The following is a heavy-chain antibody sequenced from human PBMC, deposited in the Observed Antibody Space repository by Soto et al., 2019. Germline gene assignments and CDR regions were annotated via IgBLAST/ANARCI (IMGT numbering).Heavy chain of an antibody. J-gene: IGHJ4*02. CDR1: GFTFSTYW. Sequence: GSLRLSCVASGFTFSTYWMHWVRQTPGEGLVWVSHTDSDGTFTTYADSVKGRFTISRDNAKSTLYLQMNSLRAEDTAVYYCARVPEPALPAAIHYFDYWGQGTLVTVS. CDR3: ARVPEPALPAAIHYFDY. CDR2: TDSDGTFT. D-gene: IGHD2-2*02. V-gene: IGHV3-74*01.